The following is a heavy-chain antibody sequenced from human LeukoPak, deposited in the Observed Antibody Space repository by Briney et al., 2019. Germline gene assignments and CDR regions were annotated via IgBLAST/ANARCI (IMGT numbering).Heavy chain of an antibody. V-gene: IGHV3-48*02. CDR3: ARSLATIAPFDY. CDR2: INDISTAI. Sequence: GGSLRLSCAASGFTFSHYSMNWVRQAPGKGLEWVSYINDISTAIYYADSVKGRFTISRDNAKDSLYLQMNSLGDEDTAVYYCARSLATIAPFDYWGQGTLVTVSS. CDR1: GFTFSHYS. D-gene: IGHD5-12*01. J-gene: IGHJ4*02.